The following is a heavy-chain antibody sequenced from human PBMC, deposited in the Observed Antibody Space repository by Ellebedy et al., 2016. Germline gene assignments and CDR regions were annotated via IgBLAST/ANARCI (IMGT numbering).Heavy chain of an antibody. J-gene: IGHJ4*02. CDR1: GYIFTSYW. D-gene: IGHD1-20*01. CDR3: ATSYYEITGYYFDS. V-gene: IGHV5-51*01. CDR2: IYPGDSDT. Sequence: GESLKISCKGSGYIFTSYWIGWARQMPGKGLEWMGIIYPGDSDTRYSPSFQGQVTISADKSISTAYLQWSSLKASDTAMYFCATSYYEITGYYFDSWGQGTLVTVSS.